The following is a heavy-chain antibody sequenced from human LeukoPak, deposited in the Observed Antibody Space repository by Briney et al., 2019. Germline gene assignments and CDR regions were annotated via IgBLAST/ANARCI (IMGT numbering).Heavy chain of an antibody. J-gene: IGHJ5*02. D-gene: IGHD2-2*01. CDR2: IIPIFGTA. CDR1: GGTFSSYA. CDR3: ARSIVVVPAARYWDWFDP. V-gene: IGHV1-69*13. Sequence: ASVKVSCKASGGTFSSYAISWVRQAPGQGLEWMGGIIPIFGTANYAQKSQGRVTITADESTSTAYMELSSLRSEDTAVYYCARSIVVVPAARYWDWFDPWGQGTLVTVSS.